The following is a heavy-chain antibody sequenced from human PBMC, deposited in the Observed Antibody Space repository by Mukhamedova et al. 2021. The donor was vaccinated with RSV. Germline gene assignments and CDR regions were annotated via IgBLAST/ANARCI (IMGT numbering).Heavy chain of an antibody. V-gene: IGHV4-34*01. J-gene: IGHJ4*02. CDR3: ARVRGRITMIVVVNNYFDY. D-gene: IGHD3-22*01. CDR2: INHSGST. Sequence: GLEWIGEINHSGSTNYNPSLKSRVTISVDTSKNQFSQKLSSVTAADTAVYYCARVRGRITMIVVVNNYFDYWGQGTLVTVSS.